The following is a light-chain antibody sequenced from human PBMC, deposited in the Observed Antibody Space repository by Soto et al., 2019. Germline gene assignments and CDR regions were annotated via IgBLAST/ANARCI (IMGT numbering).Light chain of an antibody. CDR3: SSYTRSTLGV. V-gene: IGLV2-14*03. Sequence: QSVLTQPASVSGSPGQSITISCTGTSSDIGGFNFVSWYQQHPGKAPKVMIYDVSNRPSGVSSRFSGSTSGNTASLSISGLQTEDEADYYCSSYTRSTLGVFGTGTKLTVL. CDR1: SSDIGGFNF. J-gene: IGLJ1*01. CDR2: DVS.